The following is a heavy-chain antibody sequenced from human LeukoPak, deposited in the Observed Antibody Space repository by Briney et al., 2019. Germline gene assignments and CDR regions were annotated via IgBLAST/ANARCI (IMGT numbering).Heavy chain of an antibody. CDR2: IYYSGST. D-gene: IGHD3-22*01. CDR3: ARGASDSSGYYPY. V-gene: IGHV4-30-4*01. J-gene: IGHJ4*02. Sequence: SQTLSLTCTVPGGSISSGDYYWIWIRQPPGKGLEWIGYIYYSGSTYYNPSLKSRLTISVGTSKNQFSLNLSSVTAADTAVYYCARGASDSSGYYPYWGQGTLVTVSS. CDR1: GGSISSGDYY.